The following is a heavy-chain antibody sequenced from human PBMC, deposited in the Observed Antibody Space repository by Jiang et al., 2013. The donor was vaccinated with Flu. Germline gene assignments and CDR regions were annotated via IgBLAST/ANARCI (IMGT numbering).Heavy chain of an antibody. D-gene: IGHD3-3*01. CDR3: ARGTQGVGVVIN. Sequence: GSGLVKPSQTLSLTCTVSGDSGSSGNHSWSWIRQHPGKGLEWLGFIDYSGSSFYSPSLKRRLSISADTSRRHFSLKLTSVTAADTAVYYCARGTQGVGVVINWGQGTLVTVSS. CDR2: IDYSGSS. CDR1: GDSGSSGNHS. J-gene: IGHJ4*02. V-gene: IGHV4-31*03.